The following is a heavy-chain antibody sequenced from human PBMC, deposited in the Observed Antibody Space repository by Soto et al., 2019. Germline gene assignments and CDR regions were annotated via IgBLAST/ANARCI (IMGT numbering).Heavy chain of an antibody. J-gene: IGHJ5*02. D-gene: IGHD6-6*01. V-gene: IGHV6-1*01. Sequence: QTLSLTCAISGDSVSSNSASWNWIRKSPSRGLEWLGRTYYRSKWYNDYAVSVKSRITINPDTSKNQFSLQLNSVTPEDTAVYYCARDPDVAGSSSWFDPWGQGTLVTVSS. CDR1: GDSVSSNSAS. CDR3: ARDPDVAGSSSWFDP. CDR2: TYYRSKWYN.